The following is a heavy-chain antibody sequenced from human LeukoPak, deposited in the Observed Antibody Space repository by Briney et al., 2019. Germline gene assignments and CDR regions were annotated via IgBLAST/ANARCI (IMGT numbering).Heavy chain of an antibody. CDR3: AGESVFNWHHDDY. Sequence: GGSLRLSCAASGFTFSSYSMNWVRQAPGKGLEWVSSISSSSSYIYYADSVKGRFTISRDNARNSLFLQMNSLRVEDTALYFCAGESVFNWHHDDYWGQGTLVTVSS. D-gene: IGHD1-20*01. CDR1: GFTFSSYS. J-gene: IGHJ4*02. V-gene: IGHV3-21*01. CDR2: ISSSSSYI.